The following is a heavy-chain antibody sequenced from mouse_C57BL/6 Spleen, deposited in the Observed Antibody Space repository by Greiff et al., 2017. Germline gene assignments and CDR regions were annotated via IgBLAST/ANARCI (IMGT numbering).Heavy chain of an antibody. CDR3: ARNSYYSKGPVFAY. D-gene: IGHD2-5*01. Sequence: VQLQQSGPELVKPGASVKISCKASGYTFTDSNMDWVKQSPGKSLEWIGDINPNNGGTIYTQKFKGKATLTVDKSSSTAYMEPRSLTSEDTAVYYCARNSYYSKGPVFAYWGQGTLVTVSA. V-gene: IGHV1-18*01. J-gene: IGHJ3*01. CDR1: GYTFTDSN. CDR2: INPNNGGT.